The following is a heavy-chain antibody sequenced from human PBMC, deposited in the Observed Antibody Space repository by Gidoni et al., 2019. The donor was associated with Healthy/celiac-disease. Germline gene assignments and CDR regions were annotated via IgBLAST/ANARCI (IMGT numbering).Heavy chain of an antibody. CDR2: IIPIFGTA. J-gene: IGHJ6*02. CDR1: GGTFSSYA. Sequence: HVQLVQSGAAVRKPGSSVKVSCKASGGTFSSYAISWVRQAPGQGLEWMGGIIPIFGTANYAQKFQGRVTITADKSTSIAYMELSSLRSEDTAVYYCARAGAQGQGDYYYGMDVWGQGTTVTVSS. D-gene: IGHD3-10*01. V-gene: IGHV1-69*06. CDR3: ARAGAQGQGDYYYGMDV.